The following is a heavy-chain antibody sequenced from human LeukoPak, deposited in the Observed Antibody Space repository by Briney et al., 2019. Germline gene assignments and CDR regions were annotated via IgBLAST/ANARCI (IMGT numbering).Heavy chain of an antibody. CDR2: INHSGST. V-gene: IGHV4-34*01. Sequence: SETLSLTCAVYGGSFSGYYWSWIRQPPGKGLERIGEINHSGSTNYNPSLKSRVTISVDTSKNQFSLKLSSVTAADTAVYYCARVGMGRVRHKSPASVWGKGTTVTVSS. CDR3: ARVGMGRVRHKSPASV. CDR1: GGSFSGYY. J-gene: IGHJ6*04. D-gene: IGHD1-26*01.